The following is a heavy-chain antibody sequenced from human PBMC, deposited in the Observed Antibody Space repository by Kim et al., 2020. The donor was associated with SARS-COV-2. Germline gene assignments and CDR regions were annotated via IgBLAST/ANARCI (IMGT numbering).Heavy chain of an antibody. J-gene: IGHJ4*02. V-gene: IGHV3-74*01. D-gene: IGHD1-26*01. Sequence: TVYADSVNGRFTISRNNAKNTLYLQMNSLRAEDTAIYYCARSIVGPSTDYWGQGTLVTVSS. CDR2: T. CDR3: ARSIVGPSTDY.